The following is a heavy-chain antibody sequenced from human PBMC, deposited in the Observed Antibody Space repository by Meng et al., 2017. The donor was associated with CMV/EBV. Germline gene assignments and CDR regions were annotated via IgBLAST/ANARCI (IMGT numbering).Heavy chain of an antibody. CDR3: ARGVGATGKADY. CDR2: INHSGST. J-gene: IGHJ4*02. D-gene: IGHD1-26*01. CDR1: GGYFSGYY. Sequence: QGQLRQWGAGLLKPSETLSLSCAVYGGYFSGYYWSWIRQPPGKGLEWIGEINHSGSTNYNPSLKSRVTISVDTSKNQFSLKLSSVTAADTAVYYCARGVGATGKADYWGQGTLVTVSS. V-gene: IGHV4-34*01.